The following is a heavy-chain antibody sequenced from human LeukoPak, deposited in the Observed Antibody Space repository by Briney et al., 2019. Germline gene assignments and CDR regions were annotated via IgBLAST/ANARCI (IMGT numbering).Heavy chain of an antibody. Sequence: SETLSLTCTVSGGSISSSSYYWGWIRQPPGKGLEWIGSIYYSGSTYYNPSLKSRVTISVDTSKNQFSLKLSSVTAADTAVYYCARPLFCAFDNCGYWLDPWGPGTLVTVSS. CDR3: ARPLFCAFDNCGYWLDP. CDR2: IYYSGST. V-gene: IGHV4-39*07. J-gene: IGHJ5*02. CDR1: GGSISSSSYY. D-gene: IGHD1-20*01.